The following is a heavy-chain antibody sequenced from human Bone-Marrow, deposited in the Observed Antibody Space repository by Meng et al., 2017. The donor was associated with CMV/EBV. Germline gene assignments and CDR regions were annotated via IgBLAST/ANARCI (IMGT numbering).Heavy chain of an antibody. CDR1: GFTFSDYY. D-gene: IGHD2-8*01. V-gene: IGHV3-11*01. Sequence: GESLKISCAASGFTFSDYYMSWIRQAPGKGLEWVSYISSSGSTIYYADSVKGRFTISRDNAKKSLYLQMNSLRAEDTAVYYGARGGNAIGAFDIWGQGTMVTVSS. CDR2: ISSSGSTI. J-gene: IGHJ3*02. CDR3: ARGGNAIGAFDI.